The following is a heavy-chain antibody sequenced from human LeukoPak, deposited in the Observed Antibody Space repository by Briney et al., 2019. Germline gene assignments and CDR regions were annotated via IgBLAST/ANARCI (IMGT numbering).Heavy chain of an antibody. J-gene: IGHJ5*02. Sequence: GGSLRLSCAASGFTFSSYAMSWVRQAPGKGLEWVSAISGSGGSTYYADSVKGRFTISRDNSKNTLYLQMNSLRAEDTAVYYCAKANPPRGASSGYPVKDGFDPWGQGTLVTVSS. D-gene: IGHD3-22*01. CDR1: GFTFSSYA. V-gene: IGHV3-23*01. CDR3: AKANPPRGASSGYPVKDGFDP. CDR2: ISGSGGST.